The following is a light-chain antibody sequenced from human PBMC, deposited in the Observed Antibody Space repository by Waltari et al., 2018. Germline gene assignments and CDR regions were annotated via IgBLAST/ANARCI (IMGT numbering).Light chain of an antibody. V-gene: IGKV3-15*01. CDR3: QQYNNWPSWT. CDR2: GAA. CDR1: KSVSSN. J-gene: IGKJ1*01. Sequence: EIVMTQSPATLSVSPGERATLSCRASKSVSSNLAWYQQKPGQAPRLLIYGAATRATGSPARFSGSGSGTEFTITISSMQSEDFAVYYCQQYNNWPSWTFGQGTKVEIK.